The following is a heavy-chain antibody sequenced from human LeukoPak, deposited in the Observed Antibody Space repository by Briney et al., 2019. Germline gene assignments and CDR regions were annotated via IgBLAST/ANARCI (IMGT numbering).Heavy chain of an antibody. CDR1: GFTFSKYL. V-gene: IGHV3-74*01. D-gene: IGHD2-21*01. CDR3: ARLIVTADCQWFDP. J-gene: IGHJ5*02. CDR2: INSDGSST. Sequence: QSGGSLRLSCAASGFTFSKYLMHWVRQAPGNGLVWVSRINSDGSSTNYADSVKGRFTISRDKAENTLYLQMNSLRAEDTAVYYCARLIVTADCQWFDPWGQGTLVTVSS.